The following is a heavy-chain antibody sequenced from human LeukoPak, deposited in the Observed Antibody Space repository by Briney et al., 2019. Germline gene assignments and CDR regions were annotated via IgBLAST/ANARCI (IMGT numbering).Heavy chain of an antibody. CDR1: RFTFSSYS. D-gene: IGHD6-13*01. Sequence: GGSLRLSCAASRFTFSSYSMSWVRQAPGKGLEWVSVIYSGGSTYYADSVKGRFTISRDNSKNTLYLQMNSLRAEDTAVYYCATQSQQLLRFLGDYYYYYGMDVWGQGTTVTVSS. CDR2: IYSGGST. V-gene: IGHV3-53*01. CDR3: ATQSQQLLRFLGDYYYYYGMDV. J-gene: IGHJ6*02.